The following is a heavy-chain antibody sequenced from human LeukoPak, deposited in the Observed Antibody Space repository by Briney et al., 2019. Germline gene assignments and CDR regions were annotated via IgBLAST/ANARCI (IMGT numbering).Heavy chain of an antibody. V-gene: IGHV3-21*01. Sequence: PGGSLRLSCAASGFTFSSYSMNWVRQAPGKGLEWVSSISSSSSYIYYADSVKGRFTISRDNAKNSLYLQMNSLRAEDTAVYYCARSGYSYGFFYYYYMDVWGKGTTVTVSS. CDR3: ARSGYSYGFFYYYYMDV. CDR2: ISSSSSYI. J-gene: IGHJ6*03. D-gene: IGHD5-18*01. CDR1: GFTFSSYS.